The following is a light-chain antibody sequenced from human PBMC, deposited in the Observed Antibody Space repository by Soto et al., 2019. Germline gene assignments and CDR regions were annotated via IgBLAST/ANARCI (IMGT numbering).Light chain of an antibody. CDR2: STD. J-gene: IGLJ3*02. V-gene: IGLV7-43*01. Sequence: QAVVTQEPSLTVSPGGTVTLTCASNTEAVTSGYYPNWFQQRPGQAPRSLIYSTDNRHSWTPARFSGSLLGGKAALTLSYVQPEDEADYYCLIHYGGVWVFGGGTKLTVL. CDR1: TEAVTSGYY. CDR3: LIHYGGVWV.